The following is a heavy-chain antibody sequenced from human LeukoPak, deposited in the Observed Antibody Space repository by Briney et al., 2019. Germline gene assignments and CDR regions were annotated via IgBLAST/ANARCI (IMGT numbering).Heavy chain of an antibody. J-gene: IGHJ4*02. CDR1: GGSISSSTYY. V-gene: IGHV4-39*01. D-gene: IGHD6-13*01. CDR3: ARGEYGSGTWYHFDS. CDR2: IYYSGST. Sequence: SETLSLTCTVSGGSISSSTYYWGWIRQPPGKGLEWIGSIYYSGSTYYNPSLKSRLTISVDTSKNQFSLKLRSVTAADTAVYYCARGEYGSGTWYHFDSWGQGTLVTVSS.